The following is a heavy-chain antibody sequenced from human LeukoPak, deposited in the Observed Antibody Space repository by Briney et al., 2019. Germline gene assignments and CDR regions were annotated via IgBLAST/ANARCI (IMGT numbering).Heavy chain of an antibody. Sequence: GGSLRLSCAASGFTFSSYAMHWVRQAPGKGREWVAVISYDGSNKYYAGSVKGRFTISRDNSKNTLYLQMNSLRAEDTAVYYCARTLYSGSYYPTYYFDYWGQGTLVTVSS. D-gene: IGHD1-26*01. CDR3: ARTLYSGSYYPTYYFDY. J-gene: IGHJ4*02. CDR2: ISYDGSNK. CDR1: GFTFSSYA. V-gene: IGHV3-30*04.